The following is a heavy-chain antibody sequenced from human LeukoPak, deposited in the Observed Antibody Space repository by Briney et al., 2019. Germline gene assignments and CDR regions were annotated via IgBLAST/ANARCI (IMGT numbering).Heavy chain of an antibody. D-gene: IGHD3-22*01. Sequence: GGSLRLSCAASGFTFSSYWMSWVRQAPGKWLEWVANIKQDGNEKDYVDSVRGRFTISRDNAKNSLYLQMNSLRAEDTALYYCAKDRATMMGVIRTTPRGQFDYWGQGTLVTVSS. V-gene: IGHV3-7*01. CDR3: AKDRATMMGVIRTTPRGQFDY. J-gene: IGHJ4*02. CDR2: IKQDGNEK. CDR1: GFTFSSYW.